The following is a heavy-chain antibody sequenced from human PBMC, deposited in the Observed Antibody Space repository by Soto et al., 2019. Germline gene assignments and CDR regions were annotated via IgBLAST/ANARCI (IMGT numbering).Heavy chain of an antibody. CDR2: IYSSATT. D-gene: IGHD1-26*01. CDR1: GGSISSAGYY. V-gene: IGHV4-31*03. J-gene: IGHJ4*02. CDR3: GRRDWESYYQDS. Sequence: SETLSLTCTVSGGSISSAGYYWAWIRQRPGKGLEWIGYIYSSATTYSNPSLKSRIAMSIDTSQNQFSLKLTSVTAADTAVYFCGRRDWESYYQDSWGQGMLVTVSS.